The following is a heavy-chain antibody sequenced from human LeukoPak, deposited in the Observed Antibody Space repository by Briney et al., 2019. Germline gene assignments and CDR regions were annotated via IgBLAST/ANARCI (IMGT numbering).Heavy chain of an antibody. J-gene: IGHJ5*02. CDR3: ATDFYDTT. Sequence: GGSLRLSCVVSGFTFSDYAMSWVRQAPGKGLEWVGRIRSNSDGGTIDYAAPVKGRFALSRDDSKNTLYLQMNSLQTEDTAVYYCATDFYDTTWGQGTLVTVSS. CDR2: IRSNSDGGTI. D-gene: IGHD3-22*01. V-gene: IGHV3-15*01. CDR1: GFTFSDYA.